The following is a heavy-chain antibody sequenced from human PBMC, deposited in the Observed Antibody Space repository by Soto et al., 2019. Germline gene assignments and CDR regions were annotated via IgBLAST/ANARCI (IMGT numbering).Heavy chain of an antibody. CDR1: GGSISSYY. CDR2: IYYSGST. Sequence: PSETLSLTCTVSGGSISSYYWSWIRQPPGKGLEWIGYIYYSGSTNYNPSLKSRVTISVDTSKNQFSLKLSSVTAADTAVYYCARVESTVTTSYYYYYMDVWGKGTTVTVSS. J-gene: IGHJ6*03. V-gene: IGHV4-59*01. CDR3: ARVESTVTTSYYYYYMDV. D-gene: IGHD4-17*01.